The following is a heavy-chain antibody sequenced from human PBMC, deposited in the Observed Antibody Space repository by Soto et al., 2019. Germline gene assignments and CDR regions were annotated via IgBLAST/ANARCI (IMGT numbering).Heavy chain of an antibody. D-gene: IGHD4-17*01. J-gene: IGHJ4*02. V-gene: IGHV3-30*18. CDR2: ISYDGSKK. CDR1: GFTFSSYG. Sequence: QVQLVESGGGVVQPGRSLRLSCAASGFTFSSYGMHWVRQAPGKGLEWVAVISYDGSKKNFADSVKGRFTISRDNSKNTLYMQMNSLRPDDTAVYYCAKALDYGCNFPPFDYWGQGTLVTVSS. CDR3: AKALDYGCNFPPFDY.